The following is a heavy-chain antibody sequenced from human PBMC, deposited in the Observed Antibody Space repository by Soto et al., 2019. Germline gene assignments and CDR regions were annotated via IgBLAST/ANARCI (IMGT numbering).Heavy chain of an antibody. CDR1: GGSTSSGGYS. J-gene: IGHJ6*02. Sequence: KASETLSLTCAVSGGSTSSGGYSWSWIRQPPGKGLEWIGYIYHSGSTYYNPSLKSRVTISVDRSKNQFSLKLSSVTAADTAVYYCARGTLTYYYDSSGYWTLNRGPKGYYYGMDVWGQGTTVTVSS. CDR3: ARGTLTYYYDSSGYWTLNRGPKGYYYGMDV. CDR2: IYHSGST. V-gene: IGHV4-30-2*01. D-gene: IGHD3-22*01.